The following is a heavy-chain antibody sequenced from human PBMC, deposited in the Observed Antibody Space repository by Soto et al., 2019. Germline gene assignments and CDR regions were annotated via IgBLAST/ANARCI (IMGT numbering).Heavy chain of an antibody. J-gene: IGHJ6*02. V-gene: IGHV3-48*02. D-gene: IGHD1-1*01. CDR3: ARDFNPGTTGKANDYYYYGMAV. CDR2: ISSSSSTI. Sequence: QARGKGPECVSYISSSSSTIYYADSVKGRFTISRDNAKNSLYLQMNSLRDEDTAVYYCARDFNPGTTGKANDYYYYGMAVWCQGTTVTVS.